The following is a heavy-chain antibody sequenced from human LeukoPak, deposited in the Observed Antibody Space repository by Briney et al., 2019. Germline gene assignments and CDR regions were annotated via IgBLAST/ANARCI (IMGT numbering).Heavy chain of an antibody. Sequence: ASVKVSCKASGYTFTGYYMHWVRQAPGQGLEWMGWINPNSGGTNYAQKFQGWVTMTRVTSISTAYMELSRLRSDDTAVYYCARESITAAGDNHFDSWGQRTLVTVSS. J-gene: IGHJ4*02. D-gene: IGHD6-13*01. CDR1: GYTFTGYY. V-gene: IGHV1-2*04. CDR2: INPNSGGT. CDR3: ARESITAAGDNHFDS.